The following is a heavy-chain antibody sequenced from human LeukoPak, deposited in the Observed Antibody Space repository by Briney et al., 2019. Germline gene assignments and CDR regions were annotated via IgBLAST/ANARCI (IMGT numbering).Heavy chain of an antibody. CDR2: ISDTSGRL. CDR3: AKGPSGSSLHYFDY. Sequence: GGSLRLSCAASGFTFSNYAMTWFRQAPGKGLEWVSTISDTSGRLTHADSVLGRFTVSRDNSKNTLFLQMESLRAEDSAVYYCAKGPSGSSLHYFDYWGQGTLVTVSS. J-gene: IGHJ4*02. CDR1: GFTFSNYA. D-gene: IGHD6-19*01. V-gene: IGHV3-23*01.